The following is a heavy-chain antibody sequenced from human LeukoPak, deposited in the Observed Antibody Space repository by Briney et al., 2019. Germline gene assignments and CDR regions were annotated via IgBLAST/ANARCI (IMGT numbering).Heavy chain of an antibody. J-gene: IGHJ4*02. CDR1: GGSFSGYY. CDR3: ARSIVVVVAATYFDY. Sequence: SETLSLTCAVYGGSFSGYYWSWIRQPPGKGLEWIGEINHGGSTNYNPSLKSRVTISVDTSKNQFSLKLSSVTAADTAVYYCARSIVVVVAATYFDYWGQGTLVTVSS. V-gene: IGHV4-34*01. CDR2: INHGGST. D-gene: IGHD2-15*01.